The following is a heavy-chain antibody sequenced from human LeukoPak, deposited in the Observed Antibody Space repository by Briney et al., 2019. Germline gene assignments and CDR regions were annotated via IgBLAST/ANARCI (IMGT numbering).Heavy chain of an antibody. CDR1: GGSISSGNYY. CDR2: IYTSGST. V-gene: IGHV4-61*02. J-gene: IGHJ3*02. Sequence: SETLSLTCTVSGGSISSGNYYWSWIRQPAGKGLERIGRIYTSGSTNYNPSLKSRVTISVDTSKNQFSLKLSSVTAADTAVYYCVRVAYGDHGSAFDIWGQGTMVTVSS. CDR3: VRVAYGDHGSAFDI. D-gene: IGHD4-17*01.